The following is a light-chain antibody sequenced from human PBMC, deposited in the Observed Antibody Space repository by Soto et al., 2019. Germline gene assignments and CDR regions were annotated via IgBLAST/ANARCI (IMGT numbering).Light chain of an antibody. CDR3: SSYTTSSTLV. Sequence: QSALTQPASVSGSPGQSITISCTGTSSDVGGHNSVSWYQQHPGKAPKLMIYDVSDRPSGVSNRFSGSKSGNTASLTISGLQADDEADYYCSSYTTSSTLVFGGGTKLTVL. J-gene: IGLJ3*02. V-gene: IGLV2-14*01. CDR2: DVS. CDR1: SSDVGGHNS.